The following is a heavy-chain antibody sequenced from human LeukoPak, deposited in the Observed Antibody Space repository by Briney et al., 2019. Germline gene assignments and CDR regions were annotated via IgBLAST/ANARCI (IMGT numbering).Heavy chain of an antibody. V-gene: IGHV3-43*01. J-gene: IGHJ4*02. Sequence: PGGSLRLSCAASGFTFDDYTMHWVRQAPGKGLERVSLISWDGGSTYYADSVKGRFTISRDNSKNSLYLQMNSLRTEDTALYYCAKGPYSGSYPYYFDYWGQGTLVTVSS. CDR3: AKGPYSGSYPYYFDY. CDR1: GFTFDDYT. D-gene: IGHD1-26*01. CDR2: ISWDGGST.